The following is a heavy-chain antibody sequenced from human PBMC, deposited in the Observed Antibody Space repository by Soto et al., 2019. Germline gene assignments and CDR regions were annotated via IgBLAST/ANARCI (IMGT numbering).Heavy chain of an antibody. CDR3: ATRMDVGYFDY. CDR2: IYWDDDK. CDR1: GFSLSTSGVA. D-gene: IGHD1-26*01. V-gene: IGHV2-5*02. Sequence: QITLKESGPTLVKPTQTLTLTCSFSGFSLSTSGVAVGWIRQPPGKALEWLALIYWDDDKRYSPSLKSRLSITKDTSKNQVVLTMTIMDPGDTATYYCATRMDVGYFDYWGQGTLVTVSS. J-gene: IGHJ4*02.